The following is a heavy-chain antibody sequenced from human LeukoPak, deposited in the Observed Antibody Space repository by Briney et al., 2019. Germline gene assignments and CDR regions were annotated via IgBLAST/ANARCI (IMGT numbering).Heavy chain of an antibody. CDR3: AKGDYYDSSGYYKLDY. V-gene: IGHV3-23*01. Sequence: GSLRLPCAASGFTFSSYGMSWVRQAPGKGLEWVSAISGSGGSTYYADSVKGRFTISRDNSKNTLYLQMNSLRAEDTAVYYCAKGDYYDSSGYYKLDYWGQGTLVTVSS. J-gene: IGHJ4*02. D-gene: IGHD3-22*01. CDR1: GFTFSSYG. CDR2: ISGSGGST.